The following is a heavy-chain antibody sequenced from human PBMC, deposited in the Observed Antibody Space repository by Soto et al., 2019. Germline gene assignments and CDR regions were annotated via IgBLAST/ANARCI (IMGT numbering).Heavy chain of an antibody. J-gene: IGHJ3*02. D-gene: IGHD1-1*01. Sequence: GGSLRPSCAASGFTFSSYSMNWVRQAPGKGLEWVSSISKSSNYIYYADSVKGRFTISRDNAKNSLYLQMNSLRAEDTAVYYCARGQLELDAFDIWGQGTMVTVSS. CDR3: ARGQLELDAFDI. CDR1: GFTFSSYS. CDR2: ISKSSNYI. V-gene: IGHV3-21*01.